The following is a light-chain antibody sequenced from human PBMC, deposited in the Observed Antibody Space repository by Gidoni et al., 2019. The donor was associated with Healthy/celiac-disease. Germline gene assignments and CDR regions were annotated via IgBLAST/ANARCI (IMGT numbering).Light chain of an antibody. CDR1: QGIRSY. V-gene: IGKV1-9*01. CDR3: QQLNSXPXT. Sequence: DIQLTQSPSFLSASVGDIVTITCRASQGIRSYLAWYQQKPGKAPKLMIYAASTLQSGVPSRFSGSGSGTEFTLTSSSLQPEDFATYYCQQLNSXPXTFGQGTRLEIK. CDR2: AAS. J-gene: IGKJ5*01.